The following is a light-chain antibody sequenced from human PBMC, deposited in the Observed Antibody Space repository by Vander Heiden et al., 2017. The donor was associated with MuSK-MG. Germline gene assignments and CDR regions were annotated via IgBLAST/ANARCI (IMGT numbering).Light chain of an antibody. CDR2: AAY. CDR3: QQSSETPT. V-gene: IGKV1-39*01. CDR1: QSIGAF. Sequence: DIQMTQSPSSLSASVGARVTLTCRANQSIGAFVNWYQQTPGTAPRLLIYAAYSLQSGVPPRCSGSGSGTEFTLTISGLQSEDSATYFCQQSSETPTFGGGTKVEIK. J-gene: IGKJ4*01.